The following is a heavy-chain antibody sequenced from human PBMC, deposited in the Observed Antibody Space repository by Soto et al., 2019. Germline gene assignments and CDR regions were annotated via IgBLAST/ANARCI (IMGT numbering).Heavy chain of an antibody. Sequence: RGSLLLSCVASGFTFSIYGMNWVRQAPGKGLEWVSYISSSGSTIYYADAVKGRFTISRDNAKNSLYLQMNSLRAEDTAVYYWERPAHLDIWGQGTMFTFSS. CDR1: GFTFSIYG. J-gene: IGHJ3*02. CDR3: ERPAHLDI. CDR2: ISSSGSTI. V-gene: IGHV3-48*03.